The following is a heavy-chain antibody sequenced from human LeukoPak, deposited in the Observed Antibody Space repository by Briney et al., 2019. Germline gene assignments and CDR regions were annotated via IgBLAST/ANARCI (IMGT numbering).Heavy chain of an antibody. CDR2: INHSGST. Sequence: GSLRLSCAASGFTFSSYAMHWVRQAPGKGLEWIGEINHSGSTNYNPSLKSRVTISVDTSKNQFSLKLSSVTAADTAVYYCARQFYTAIVLFWFDPWGLGILVTVSS. CDR3: ARQFYTAIVLFWFDP. V-gene: IGHV4-34*01. D-gene: IGHD5-18*01. CDR1: GFTFSSYA. J-gene: IGHJ5*02.